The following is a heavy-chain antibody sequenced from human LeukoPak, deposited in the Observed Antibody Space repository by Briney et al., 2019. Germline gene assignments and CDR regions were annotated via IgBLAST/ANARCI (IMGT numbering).Heavy chain of an antibody. CDR1: GFTFGDYA. CDR2: IRTRAYGATT. CDR3: ARHMTPTIFGAYYFDY. D-gene: IGHD3-3*01. J-gene: IGHJ4*02. Sequence: PGGSLRLSCTPSGFTFGDYAMTWVRQAPGKGLEWLGFIRTRAYGATTEYAASVRGRFSISRDDSKNIASLQVNSLNTEDTAVYYCARHMTPTIFGAYYFDYWGQGALVTVSS. V-gene: IGHV3-49*04.